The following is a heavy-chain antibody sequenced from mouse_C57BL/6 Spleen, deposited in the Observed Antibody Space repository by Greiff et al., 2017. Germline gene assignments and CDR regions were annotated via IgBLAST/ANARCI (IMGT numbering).Heavy chain of an antibody. Sequence: QVQLQQSGAELVRPGTSVKVSCKASGYAFTNYLIEWVKQRPGQGLEWIGVINPGSGGTNYNEKFKGKATLTADKSSSTAYMQLSSLTSEDSAVYFCARGGYYSFDYWGQGTTRTVSS. CDR1: GYAFTNYL. CDR2: INPGSGGT. J-gene: IGHJ2*01. D-gene: IGHD2-3*01. V-gene: IGHV1-54*01. CDR3: ARGGYYSFDY.